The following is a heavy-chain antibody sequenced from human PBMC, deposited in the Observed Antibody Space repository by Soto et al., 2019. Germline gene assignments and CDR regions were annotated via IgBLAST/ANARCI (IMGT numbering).Heavy chain of an antibody. Sequence: ASVKVSCKASGYTFTSYDINWVRQATGQGLEWMGWMNPNSGNTGYAQKFQGRVTMTRNTSISTAYMELSSLRSEDTAVYYCARGLDSSSSVSYYYMDVWGKGTTVTVS. J-gene: IGHJ6*03. CDR3: ARGLDSSSSVSYYYMDV. D-gene: IGHD6-6*01. CDR2: MNPNSGNT. CDR1: GYTFTSYD. V-gene: IGHV1-8*01.